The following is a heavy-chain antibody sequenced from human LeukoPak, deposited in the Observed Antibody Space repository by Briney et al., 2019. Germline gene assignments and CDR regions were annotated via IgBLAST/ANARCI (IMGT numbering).Heavy chain of an antibody. J-gene: IGHJ4*02. V-gene: IGHV3-23*01. D-gene: IGHD3-3*02. Sequence: PGGSLRLSCVASGVTFSTFDMSWVRQPPGKGLEWVATISGSGTTTNYADSVKGRFTVSRDIFRNTLYPQMSSLRAEDTAIYYCAKDQSFTDWGQGTLVTVSS. CDR3: AKDQSFTD. CDR1: GVTFSTFD. CDR2: ISGSGTTT.